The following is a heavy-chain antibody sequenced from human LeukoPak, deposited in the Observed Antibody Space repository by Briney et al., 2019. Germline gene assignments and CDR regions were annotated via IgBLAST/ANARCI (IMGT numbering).Heavy chain of an antibody. CDR3: AREVGATNAFDI. CDR1: GFTFSSYW. V-gene: IGHV3-7*04. Sequence: GGSLRLSCAASGFTFSSYWMSWVRQAPGKGLEWVANIKQDGREKYYVNSVKGRFTIPRDNAKNSLYLQMNTLRAEDTAVYYCAREVGATNAFDIWGQGTMVTVSS. D-gene: IGHD1-26*01. J-gene: IGHJ3*02. CDR2: IKQDGREK.